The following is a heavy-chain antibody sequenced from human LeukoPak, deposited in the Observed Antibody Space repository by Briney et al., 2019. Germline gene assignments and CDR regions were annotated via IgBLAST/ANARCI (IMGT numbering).Heavy chain of an antibody. CDR3: ARGPYSYDSSGAFDI. V-gene: IGHV4-59*08. CDR2: VYYSGST. Sequence: SETLSLTCTVSGGSISSYYWTWIRQPPGKGLEWIGYVYYSGSTNYNPSLKSRVTISVDTSKNQFSLKLSSVTAADTAVYFCARGPYSYDSSGAFDIWGQGTMVTVSS. D-gene: IGHD3-22*01. CDR1: GGSISSYY. J-gene: IGHJ3*02.